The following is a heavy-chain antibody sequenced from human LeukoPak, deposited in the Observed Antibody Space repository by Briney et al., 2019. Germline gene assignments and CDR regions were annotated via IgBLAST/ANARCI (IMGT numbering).Heavy chain of an antibody. V-gene: IGHV1-8*03. J-gene: IGHJ4*02. CDR3: ARDEGEYYDILTGYYPFDY. Sequence: ASVKVSCKASGYTFTSYDINWVRQATGQGLEWMGWMNPNSGNTGYAQKFQGRVTITRNTSISTAYMELSSLGSEDTAVYYCARDEGEYYDILTGYYPFDYWGQGTLVTVSS. D-gene: IGHD3-9*01. CDR1: GYTFTSYD. CDR2: MNPNSGNT.